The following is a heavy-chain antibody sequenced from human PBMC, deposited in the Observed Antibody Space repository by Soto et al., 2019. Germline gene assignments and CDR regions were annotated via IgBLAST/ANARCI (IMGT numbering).Heavy chain of an antibody. CDR1: GFTFSSYA. V-gene: IGHV3-23*01. Sequence: EVQLLESGGGLVQPGGSQRLSCAASGFTFSSYAMSWVRQAPGKGLEWVSALSGSGGSTYYADSVKGRFAISRDNAKKSLYRQLNSRGAGARALIYCAKEIYGTDGGPFDIWGQGTMLTVSP. CDR2: LSGSGGST. CDR3: AKEIYGTDGGPFDI. D-gene: IGHD3-16*01. J-gene: IGHJ3*02.